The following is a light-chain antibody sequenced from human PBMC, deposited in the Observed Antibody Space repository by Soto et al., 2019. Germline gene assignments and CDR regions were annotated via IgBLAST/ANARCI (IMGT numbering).Light chain of an antibody. J-gene: IGKJ2*01. CDR1: RSILYNSNNKNY. V-gene: IGKV4-1*01. CDR3: HQYYSAPYT. Sequence: DIVMTQSPDSLAVSLGERAPLDCKSSRSILYNSNNKNYLTWYQHKPGQPPKLLISWASTRESGVPDRFSGSGSGTDFTLTISSLRAEDVAVYYCHQYYSAPYTFGQGTKLEIK. CDR2: WAS.